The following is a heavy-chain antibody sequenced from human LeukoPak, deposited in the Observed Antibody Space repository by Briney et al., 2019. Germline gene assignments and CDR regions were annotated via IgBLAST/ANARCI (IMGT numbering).Heavy chain of an antibody. CDR3: TRTFGYYYFYMDV. D-gene: IGHD3-16*01. Sequence: GGSLRLSCAASGFTFGDYAMSWVRQAPGKGLEWVGLIRTEAYDGATDYGASVKGRFTISRDDSKNIAYLQMNSLNTEDTAVYYCTRTFGYYYFYMDVWGKGTTVIVSS. CDR2: IRTEAYDGAT. J-gene: IGHJ6*03. V-gene: IGHV3-49*04. CDR1: GFTFGDYA.